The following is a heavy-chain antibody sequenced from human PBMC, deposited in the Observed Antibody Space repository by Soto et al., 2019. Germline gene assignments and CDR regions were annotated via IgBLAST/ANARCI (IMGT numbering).Heavy chain of an antibody. J-gene: IGHJ5*02. CDR2: ISAYDGKT. Sequence: SVKVSCKTSGYTFNTYGINWVRQAPGQGLELMGWISAYDGKTTYAEKFQGRVTLTTDTSTSTAYMELRSLRSDDTAIYYCARDPHEFWTSYWFDPWGQGTPVTVSS. D-gene: IGHD3-3*01. CDR3: ARDPHEFWTSYWFDP. V-gene: IGHV1-18*01. CDR1: GYTFNTYG.